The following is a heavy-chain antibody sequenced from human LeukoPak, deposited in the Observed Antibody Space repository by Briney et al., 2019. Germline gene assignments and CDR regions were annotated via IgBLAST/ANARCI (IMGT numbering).Heavy chain of an antibody. J-gene: IGHJ6*02. CDR3: ARVRSSSSWYGYYYYGMDV. V-gene: IGHV3-48*04. CDR2: ISSSSSTI. CDR1: GFTFSSYS. Sequence: GGSLRLSCAASGFTFSSYSMNWVRQAPGKGLEWVSYISSSSSTIYYADSVKGRFTISRDNAKNSLYLQMNSLRAEDTAVYYCARVRSSSSWYGYYYYGMDVWGQGTTVTVSS. D-gene: IGHD6-13*01.